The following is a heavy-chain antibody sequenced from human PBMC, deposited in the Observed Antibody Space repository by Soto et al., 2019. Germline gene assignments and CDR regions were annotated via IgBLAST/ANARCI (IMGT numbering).Heavy chain of an antibody. J-gene: IGHJ6*02. V-gene: IGHV4-39*01. D-gene: IGHD2-15*01. CDR2: IYYSGST. CDR3: ARHRDSPYYYYGMDV. Sequence: QLQLQESGPGLVKPSETLSLTCTVSGGSIISSYYWGWIRQPPGKGLEWIGSIYYSGSTYSHPSLNGRVTISVATSKNHFSLKLSSVTAADTAVYYCARHRDSPYYYYGMDVWGQGTTVTVSS. CDR1: GGSIISSYY.